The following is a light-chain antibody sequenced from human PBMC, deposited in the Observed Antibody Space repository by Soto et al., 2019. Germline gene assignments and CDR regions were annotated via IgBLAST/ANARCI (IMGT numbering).Light chain of an antibody. J-gene: IGKJ3*01. CDR1: QSISSW. Sequence: DIQMTQSPSTLSASVGDRVTITCRASQSISSWLAWYQQKPGKAPKPLIYGASRLQSGVPSRFSGSRSGTDFTLNISSLQPEDFGTYYCQQSYSTPLTFGHATKVDIK. CDR2: GAS. V-gene: IGKV1-39*01. CDR3: QQSYSTPLT.